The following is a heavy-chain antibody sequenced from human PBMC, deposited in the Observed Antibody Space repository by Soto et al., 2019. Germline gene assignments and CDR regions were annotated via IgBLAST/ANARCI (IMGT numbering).Heavy chain of an antibody. Sequence: SETLCLTCTVGVDSISTHYWSWIRRPAGKGLEWIGRIDASGNTNYNPSLKSRVTMSADTSKKQFSLTLTSVTAADTAVYYCARYSNNCVQTAVMDVSGQGTTVTVSS. CDR2: IDASGNT. CDR1: VDSISTHY. D-gene: IGHD1-20*01. V-gene: IGHV4-4*07. J-gene: IGHJ6*02. CDR3: ARYSNNCVQTAVMDV.